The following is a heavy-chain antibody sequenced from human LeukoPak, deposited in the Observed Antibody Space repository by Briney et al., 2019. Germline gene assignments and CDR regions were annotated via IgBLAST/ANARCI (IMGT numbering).Heavy chain of an antibody. V-gene: IGHV4-39*01. CDR2: IYYSGTT. CDR1: GGSISSSNYY. Sequence: PSETLSLTCTVSGGSISSSNYYWGWIRQPPGKGLEWIGSIYYSGTTYYNSSLKSRVIISVDTSKNQFSLNLTSVTATDTAVYYCARHEAQDFDYWGQGTLVTVSS. J-gene: IGHJ4*02. CDR3: ARHEAQDFDY.